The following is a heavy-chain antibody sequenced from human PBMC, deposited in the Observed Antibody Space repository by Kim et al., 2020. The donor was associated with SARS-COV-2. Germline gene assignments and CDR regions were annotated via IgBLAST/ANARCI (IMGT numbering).Heavy chain of an antibody. V-gene: IGHV3-7*01. J-gene: IGHJ4*02. Sequence: EAVKGRFTIPRDNAQNSLYLQLNSLTVEDTAIYYCAREDGTCEYWGQGILVTVSS. CDR3: AREDGTCEY.